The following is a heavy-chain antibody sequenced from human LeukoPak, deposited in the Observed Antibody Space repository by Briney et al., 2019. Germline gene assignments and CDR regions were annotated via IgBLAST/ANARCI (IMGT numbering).Heavy chain of an antibody. CDR1: GFTFSDYA. J-gene: IGHJ3*01. V-gene: IGHV3-30-3*01. CDR3: ARDRSGYANDAFDF. CDR2: LSYGGTNK. Sequence: PGRSLRLSCAASGFTFSDYAMHWVRQAPGKGLDLVAVLSYGGTNKYYADSVKGRFTISRDNSKNTMFLQMNSLRAEDTAVYHCARDRSGYANDAFDFWGQGTMVTVSS. D-gene: IGHD3-3*01.